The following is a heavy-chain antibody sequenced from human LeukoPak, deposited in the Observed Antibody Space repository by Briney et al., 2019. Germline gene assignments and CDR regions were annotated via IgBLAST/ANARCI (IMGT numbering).Heavy chain of an antibody. V-gene: IGHV3-66*01. CDR1: GFTVSSNY. Sequence: PGGSLRLSCAASGFTVSSNYMSWVRQAPGKGLEWVSVIYSGGCTYYADSVKGRFTISRDNSKNTLYLQMNSLRVEDTAVYYCARVKFWSGYYEYYFDYWGQGTLVTVSS. J-gene: IGHJ4*02. D-gene: IGHD3-3*01. CDR2: IYSGGCT. CDR3: ARVKFWSGYYEYYFDY.